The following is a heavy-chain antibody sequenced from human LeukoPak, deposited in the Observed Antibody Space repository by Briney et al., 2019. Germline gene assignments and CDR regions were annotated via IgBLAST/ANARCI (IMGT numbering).Heavy chain of an antibody. CDR2: IYSGGST. Sequence: GGSLRLSCAASGFTVSSNYMSWVRQAPGKGLEWVSVIYSGGSTYYADSVKGRFTISRDNSKNTLYLQMNSLRAEDTAVYYCAKLRTYSNSSRCFDYWGQGTLVTVSS. D-gene: IGHD6-13*01. CDR3: AKLRTYSNSSRCFDY. V-gene: IGHV3-66*04. J-gene: IGHJ4*02. CDR1: GFTVSSNY.